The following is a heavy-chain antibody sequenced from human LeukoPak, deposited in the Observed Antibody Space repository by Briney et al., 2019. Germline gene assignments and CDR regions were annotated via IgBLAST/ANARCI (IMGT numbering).Heavy chain of an antibody. Sequence: SVKVSCKASGGTFSSYAISWVRQAPGQGLEWMGGIIPIFGTANYAQKFQGRVTITADESTSTAYMELSSLRSEDTAVYYCARDSAPLRVARYYYGMDVWGQGTTVTVSS. V-gene: IGHV1-69*13. CDR1: GGTFSSYA. CDR3: ARDSAPLRVARYYYGMDV. CDR2: IIPIFGTA. D-gene: IGHD5-12*01. J-gene: IGHJ6*02.